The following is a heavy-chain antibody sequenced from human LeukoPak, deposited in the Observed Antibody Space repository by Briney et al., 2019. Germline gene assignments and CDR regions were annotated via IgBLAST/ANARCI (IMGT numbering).Heavy chain of an antibody. D-gene: IGHD2-15*01. Sequence: SETLSLTCAVYGGSFSGYYWSWIRQPPGKGLEWIGEINHSRSTNYNPSLKSRVTISVDTAKNQFSLKLSSVTAADTAVYYCVRMGCSGGSCYSSLDHDAFDIWGQGTMVTVSS. CDR2: INHSRST. CDR1: GGSFSGYY. CDR3: VRMGCSGGSCYSSLDHDAFDI. J-gene: IGHJ3*02. V-gene: IGHV4-34*01.